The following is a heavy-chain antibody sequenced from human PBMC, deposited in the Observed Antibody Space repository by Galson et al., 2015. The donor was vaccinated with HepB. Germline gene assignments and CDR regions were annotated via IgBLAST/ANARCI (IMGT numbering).Heavy chain of an antibody. D-gene: IGHD2-2*01. CDR3: AAASWGVVPAADTDYYYYMDV. CDR2: IVVGSGNT. V-gene: IGHV1-58*02. Sequence: SVKVSCKASGFTFTSSAMQWVRQARGQRLEWIGWIVVGSGNTNYAQKFQERVTITRDMSTSTAYMELSSLRSEDTAVYYCAAASWGVVPAADTDYYYYMDVWGKGTTVTVSS. CDR1: GFTFTSSA. J-gene: IGHJ6*03.